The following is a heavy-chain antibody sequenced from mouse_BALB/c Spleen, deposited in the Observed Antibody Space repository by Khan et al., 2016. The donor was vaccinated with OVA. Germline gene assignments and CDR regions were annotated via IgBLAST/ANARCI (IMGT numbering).Heavy chain of an antibody. Sequence: QVQLQQPGAELVRPGASVKLSCKASGYSFTSYWMNWVKQRPGQGLEWIGLIHPSDSDTRLNQKFKDKATLTVDKSSSTAYMQLSSPTSEDSAVYYCARGDTASYGYFDVWGAGTTVTVSS. CDR1: GYSFTSYW. D-gene: IGHD1-2*01. V-gene: IGHV1-69*02. CDR2: IHPSDSDT. J-gene: IGHJ1*01. CDR3: ARGDTASYGYFDV.